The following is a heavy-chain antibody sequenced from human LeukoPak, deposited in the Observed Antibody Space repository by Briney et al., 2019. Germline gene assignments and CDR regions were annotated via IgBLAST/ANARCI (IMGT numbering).Heavy chain of an antibody. Sequence: GGSLRLSCAASGFTSSSYAMHWVRQAPGKGLEYVSAISSNGGSTYYANSVKGRFTISRDNSKNTLYLQMGSLRAEDMAVYYCASTVTTTGDDAFDIWGQGTMVTVSS. V-gene: IGHV3-64*01. CDR3: ASTVTTTGDDAFDI. D-gene: IGHD4-17*01. CDR1: GFTSSSYA. CDR2: ISSNGGST. J-gene: IGHJ3*02.